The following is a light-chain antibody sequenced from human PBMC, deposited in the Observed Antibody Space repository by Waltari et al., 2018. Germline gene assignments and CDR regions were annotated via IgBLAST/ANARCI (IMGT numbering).Light chain of an antibody. CDR3: ASRDSSGNHAV. Sequence: SSELTQDPAVSVALGQAVRITCQGDSLRTYYASWYQQKPGQAPVLVIYGKSNRPLGLPDRFSGSSSGNTASLTISGAQAEDEADYYCASRDSSGNHAVFGGGTKLTVL. J-gene: IGLJ2*01. CDR2: GKS. V-gene: IGLV3-19*01. CDR1: SLRTYY.